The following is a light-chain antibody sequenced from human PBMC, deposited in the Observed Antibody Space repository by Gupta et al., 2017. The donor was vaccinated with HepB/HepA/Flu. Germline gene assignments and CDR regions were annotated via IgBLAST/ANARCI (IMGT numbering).Light chain of an antibody. CDR1: SSNIGAGFA. Sequence: QSVLTQPPSVSGAPGQMVTISCTGSSSNIGAGFAVHWYQQPPGAAPKLLIYGNTNRPSGVPDRFSGSKSGTSASLAITGLQAEDEGGYYCQSYDSSLVVFGGGTKLTVL. CDR3: QSYDSSLVV. CDR2: GNT. V-gene: IGLV1-40*01. J-gene: IGLJ2*01.